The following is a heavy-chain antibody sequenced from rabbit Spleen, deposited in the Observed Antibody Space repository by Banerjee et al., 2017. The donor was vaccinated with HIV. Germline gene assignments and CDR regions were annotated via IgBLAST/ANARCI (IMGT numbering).Heavy chain of an antibody. J-gene: IGHJ4*01. V-gene: IGHV1S40*01. Sequence: QSLEESGGGLVQPEGSLTLTCTASGFSFSSSDYMCWVRQAPGKGLEWIACIDTNDGDTDYANWPKGRFTISKTSSTTVTLQMTSLTAADTATYFCAKDLTDVIGWNFGLWGQGTLVTVS. D-gene: IGHD1-1*01. CDR2: IDTNDGDT. CDR1: GFSFSSSDY. CDR3: AKDLTDVIGWNFGL.